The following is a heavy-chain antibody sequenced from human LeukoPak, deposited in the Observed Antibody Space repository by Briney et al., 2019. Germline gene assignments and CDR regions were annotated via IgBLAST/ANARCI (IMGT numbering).Heavy chain of an antibody. CDR2: IYYSGST. CDR1: GGSIRSSYYY. CDR3: ARYSSGYHAFDI. D-gene: IGHD3-22*01. Sequence: SETLSPTCTVSGGSIRSSYYYWGWIRQPPGKGLEWIGSIYYSGSTYYNPSLKSRVTISVDTSKNQFSLKLSSVTAADTAAYYCARYSSGYHAFDIWGQGTMVTVSS. V-gene: IGHV4-39*01. J-gene: IGHJ3*02.